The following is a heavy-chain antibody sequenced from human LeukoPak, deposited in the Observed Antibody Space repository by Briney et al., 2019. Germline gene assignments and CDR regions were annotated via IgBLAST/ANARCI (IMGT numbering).Heavy chain of an antibody. V-gene: IGHV1-2*06. CDR2: INPNSGGT. D-gene: IGHD1-26*01. CDR3: ARARSGSYYEFDY. CDR1: GYTFTGYY. J-gene: IGHJ4*02. Sequence: ASVKVSCKASGYTFTGYYMHWVRQAPGQGLEWMGRINPNSGGTNYAQKFQGRVTMTRDTSISTAYMELSRLRSDDTAVYYCARARSGSYYEFDYWGQGTLVTVSS.